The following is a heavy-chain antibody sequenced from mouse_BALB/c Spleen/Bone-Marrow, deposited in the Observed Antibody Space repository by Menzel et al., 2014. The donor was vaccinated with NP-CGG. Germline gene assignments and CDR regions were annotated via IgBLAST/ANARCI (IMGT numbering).Heavy chain of an antibody. V-gene: IGHV2-9*02. CDR1: GFSLTSYG. J-gene: IGHJ3*01. CDR2: IWAGGST. CDR3: ARDRGPPY. D-gene: IGHD3-1*01. Sequence: VMLVESGPGLVAPSQSLSITCTVSGFSLTSYGVHWVRQPPGKGLEWLGVIWAGGSTNYNSALMSRLSISKDNSKSQVFLKMNSLQTDDTATYYCARDRGPPYWGQGTLVTVSA.